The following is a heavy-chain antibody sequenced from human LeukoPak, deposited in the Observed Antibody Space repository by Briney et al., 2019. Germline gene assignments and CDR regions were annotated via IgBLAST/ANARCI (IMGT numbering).Heavy chain of an antibody. D-gene: IGHD2/OR15-2a*01. J-gene: IGHJ6*03. V-gene: IGHV3-13*01. CDR1: GFTFSNYD. Sequence: GGSLRLSCAASGFTFSNYDMHGVRHATGKGLEWVSGIGTAGDIYYPGSVKGRFTISRENAKNSLYLQMNSLRAGDTAVYYCAKDGSMPWGYYMDVWGKGTTVTISS. CDR2: IGTAGDI. CDR3: AKDGSMPWGYYMDV.